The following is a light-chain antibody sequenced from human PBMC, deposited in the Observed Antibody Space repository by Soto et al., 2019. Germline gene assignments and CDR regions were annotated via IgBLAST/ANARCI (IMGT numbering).Light chain of an antibody. CDR2: GAS. J-gene: IGKJ4*01. V-gene: IGKV3-20*01. CDR3: QQYGSSPLT. Sequence: EVVLTPSPGTLSLSPGERASLSCRASQSISNNYLAWYQQKPGQAPRLLIHGASSRAPGIPDRFSGSGSGTDFTLTISRLEPKDFAVYYCQQYGSSPLTFGGGTKVDI. CDR1: QSISNNY.